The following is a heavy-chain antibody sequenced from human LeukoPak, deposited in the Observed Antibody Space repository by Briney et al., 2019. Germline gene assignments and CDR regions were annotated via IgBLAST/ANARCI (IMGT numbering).Heavy chain of an antibody. J-gene: IGHJ3*02. CDR2: INPNSGGT. V-gene: IGHV1-2*02. Sequence: ASVKVSCKASGYTFTGYYMHWVRQAPGQGLEWMGWINPNSGGTNYAQKFQSRVTMTRDTSISTAYMELSRLRSDDTAVYYCARATPTYYYGSGGPDAFDIWGQGTMVTVSS. CDR1: GYTFTGYY. CDR3: ARATPTYYYGSGGPDAFDI. D-gene: IGHD3-10*01.